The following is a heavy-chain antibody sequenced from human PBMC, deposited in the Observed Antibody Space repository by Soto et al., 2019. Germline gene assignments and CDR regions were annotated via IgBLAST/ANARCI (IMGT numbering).Heavy chain of an antibody. CDR3: AREGAHSTGWYDYFHQ. CDR2: ISTYNGNT. J-gene: IGHJ4*02. Sequence: QVQLVQSGGEVKKPGASVNISCKATGYTFISYSITWVRQAPGQGLEWMGWISTYNGNTTYAQSLQGRVTLTRDTSSNPAFMEIRGLRSDDTAIYYCAREGAHSTGWYDYFHQWGQGTLVAVSS. CDR1: GYTFISYS. V-gene: IGHV1-18*04. D-gene: IGHD6-13*01.